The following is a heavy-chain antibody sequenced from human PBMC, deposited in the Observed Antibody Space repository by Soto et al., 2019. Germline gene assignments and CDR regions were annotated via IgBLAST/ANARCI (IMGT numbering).Heavy chain of an antibody. CDR1: GFTFSNYY. CDR3: ARSYSSGWEFDY. Sequence: GESLKISCGASGFTFSNYYMSWIRQAPGKGLEWVSYISSTGRAIYYADSVKGRFTVSRDNAQNSLSLKLNSLRVEDTAVYYCARSYSSGWEFDYWGQGTQVTV. D-gene: IGHD6-19*01. CDR2: ISSTGRAI. J-gene: IGHJ4*02. V-gene: IGHV3-11*01.